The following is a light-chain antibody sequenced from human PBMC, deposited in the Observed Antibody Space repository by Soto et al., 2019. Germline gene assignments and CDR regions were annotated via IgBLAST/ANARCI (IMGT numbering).Light chain of an antibody. J-gene: IGKJ2*01. CDR3: QHHGNSAYT. V-gene: IGKV3-20*01. CDR2: GAS. Sequence: IVLTQSPGTLSLSPGERATLSCRASQTVSGSYLAWYQHKPGQAPRLLIHGASTRATGIPDRFSGSGSGTDFTLTISRLEPEDFAVYYCQHHGNSAYTFGQGTKLEIK. CDR1: QTVSGSY.